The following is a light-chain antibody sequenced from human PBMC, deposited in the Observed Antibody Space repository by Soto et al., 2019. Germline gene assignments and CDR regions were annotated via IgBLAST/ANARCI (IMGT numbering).Light chain of an antibody. CDR3: SSYTSSSPYVV. J-gene: IGLJ2*01. V-gene: IGLV2-14*01. CDR1: SSDVGGYNY. Sequence: QSALTQPASVSGSPGQSITISCTGTSSDVGGYNYVSWYQQHPGKAPKPMIYDVSNRPSGVSNRFSGSKSGNTASLTISGLQAEDEADYYCSSYTSSSPYVVFGGGTKLTVL. CDR2: DVS.